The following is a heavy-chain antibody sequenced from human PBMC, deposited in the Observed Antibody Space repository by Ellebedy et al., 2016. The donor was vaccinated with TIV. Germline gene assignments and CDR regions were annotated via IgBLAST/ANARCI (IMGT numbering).Heavy chain of an antibody. Sequence: GESLKISCAASGFSFSTYTMNWVRQAPGKGLEWVSSITSSSSYIYYADSLRGRFTISRGNAKNSLYLQMNSLSPEDTAVYYCAREKDGYNCFDYWGQGTRVTVSS. CDR3: AREKDGYNCFDY. V-gene: IGHV3-21*01. D-gene: IGHD5-24*01. CDR2: ITSSSSYI. CDR1: GFSFSTYT. J-gene: IGHJ4*02.